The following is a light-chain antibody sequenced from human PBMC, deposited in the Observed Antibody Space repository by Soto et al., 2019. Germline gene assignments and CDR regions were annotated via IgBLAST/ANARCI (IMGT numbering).Light chain of an antibody. J-gene: IGKJ1*01. CDR3: QQYYSYPRT. Sequence: AIRGTRPPPPFSPLKEAKVPPPFWGSQGISSYLAWYQQKPGKAPKLLIYAASTLQSGVPSRFSGSGSGTDFTLTISCLQSEDFATYYCQQYYSYPRTFGQGTKV. CDR1: QGISSY. CDR2: AAS. V-gene: IGKV1-8*01.